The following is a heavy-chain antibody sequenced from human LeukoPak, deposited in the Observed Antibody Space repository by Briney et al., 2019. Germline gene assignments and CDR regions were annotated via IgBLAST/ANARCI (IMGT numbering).Heavy chain of an antibody. J-gene: IGHJ5*02. V-gene: IGHV1-46*01. CDR1: GYTFTSYY. D-gene: IGHD1-26*01. CDR2: VNPSGSST. CDR3: ARDNSVGDTAWWFDP. Sequence: ASVKVSCKASGYTFTSYYMHWVRQAPGQGLEWMGLVNPSGSSTSYAQKFQGRLSLTRDMSTSTDYMELSSLRSEDTAVYYCARDNSVGDTAWWFDPWGQGTLVTVSS.